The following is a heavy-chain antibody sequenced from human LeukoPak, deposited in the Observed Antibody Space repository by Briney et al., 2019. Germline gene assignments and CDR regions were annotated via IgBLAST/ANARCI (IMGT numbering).Heavy chain of an antibody. V-gene: IGHV4-39*07. Sequence: PSETLSLTCTVSGGSISSRSYYWGWIRQPPGKGLEWIGSIYYSGSTYYNPSLKSRVTISVDTSKNQFSLKLSSVTAADTAVYYCARSHSVWTSFDYWGQGTLVTVSS. CDR1: GGSISSRSYY. D-gene: IGHD3/OR15-3a*01. CDR3: ARSHSVWTSFDY. J-gene: IGHJ4*02. CDR2: IYYSGST.